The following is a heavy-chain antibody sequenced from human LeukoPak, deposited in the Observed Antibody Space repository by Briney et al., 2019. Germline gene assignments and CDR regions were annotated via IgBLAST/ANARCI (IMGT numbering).Heavy chain of an antibody. CDR3: AKLPREYCSSSSCLNWFDT. J-gene: IGHJ5*02. V-gene: IGHV3-23*01. Sequence: PGGSLRLSCAASGFTFSSYSMNWVRQAPGKGLEWVSALSASGGTTYYADSVKGRFTTSRDNSKNTLYLHMNSLRAEDTAVYYCAKLPREYCSSSSCLNWFDTWGQGTLVTVSS. CDR2: LSASGGTT. D-gene: IGHD2-2*01. CDR1: GFTFSSYS.